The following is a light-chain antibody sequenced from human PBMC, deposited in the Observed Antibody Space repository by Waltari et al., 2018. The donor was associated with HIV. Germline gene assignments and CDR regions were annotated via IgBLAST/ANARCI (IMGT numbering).Light chain of an antibody. J-gene: IGLJ3*02. CDR1: SGNIARDY. CDR3: QSCYNTYRV. CDR2: EDN. Sequence: NFMLTQPQSVSDSPGKTVTISCTRSSGNIARDYVHWYQHRPGSAPSLVIYEDNPRPSGVPGRFSCSIDTSSNSASLTISGLVPEDEAFYYCQSCYNTYRVFGGGTKLTVL. V-gene: IGLV6-57*03.